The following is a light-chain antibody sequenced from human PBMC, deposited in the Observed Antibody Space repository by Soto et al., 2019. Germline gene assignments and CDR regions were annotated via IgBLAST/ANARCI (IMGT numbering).Light chain of an antibody. J-gene: IGLJ1*01. V-gene: IGLV2-14*01. Sequence: QSALTQPASVSGSPGQTITISCTGTSSDVGGYNYVSWYQQHPGQAPQLMIIEVSSRPSGVSNRFSGTTSGNAASLTISVLQPEDADDYYGGSDSSRYAFVFGTGTKLTVL. CDR3: GSDSSRYAFV. CDR2: EVS. CDR1: SSDVGGYNY.